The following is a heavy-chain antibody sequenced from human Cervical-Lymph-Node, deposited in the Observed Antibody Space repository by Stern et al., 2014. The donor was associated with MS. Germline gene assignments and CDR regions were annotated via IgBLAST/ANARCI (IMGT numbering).Heavy chain of an antibody. V-gene: IGHV1-69*01. D-gene: IGHD1-26*01. CDR2: IIPIFGAP. J-gene: IGHJ2*01. CDR3: AKGRGSYWFFDL. CDR1: GGSFNNHA. Sequence: GQLVESGGEVKKPGSSVKVSCMASGGSFNNHAVSWVRQAPGQGLEWMGGIIPIFGAPDYAQKFQGRVTITADESTSTVYMEFSSLRSEDTAMYYCAKGRGSYWFFDLWGRGTLVIVSS.